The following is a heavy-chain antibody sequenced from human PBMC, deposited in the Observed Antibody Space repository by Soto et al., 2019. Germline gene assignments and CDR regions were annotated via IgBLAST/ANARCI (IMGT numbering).Heavy chain of an antibody. J-gene: IGHJ5*02. D-gene: IGHD3-3*01. CDR3: ARNRGNFWSGYLNWFDP. V-gene: IGHV4-39*01. CDR2: IYYSGST. Sequence: QLQLQESGPGLVKPSETLSLTCTVSGGSISSSSYYWGWIRQPPGKGLEWIGSIYYSGSTYYNPSLKSRVTISVDTSKNQFSLKLSSVTAADTAVYYCARNRGNFWSGYLNWFDPWGQGTLVTVSS. CDR1: GGSISSSSYY.